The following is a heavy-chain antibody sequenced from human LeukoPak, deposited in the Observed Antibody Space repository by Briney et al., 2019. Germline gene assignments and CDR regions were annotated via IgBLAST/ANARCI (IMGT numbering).Heavy chain of an antibody. D-gene: IGHD6-25*01. CDR1: GFTFSSYA. V-gene: IGHV3-23*01. J-gene: IGHJ4*02. CDR3: ARRSKSSAIWYYFDY. Sequence: GSLRLSCAASGFTFSSYAMSWVRQAPGKGLEWVSGISGSGDITYYADSVKGRFTISRDNSRNTLYLQMNSLRAEDTAVYYCARRSKSSAIWYYFDYWGQGTLVTVSS. CDR2: ISGSGDIT.